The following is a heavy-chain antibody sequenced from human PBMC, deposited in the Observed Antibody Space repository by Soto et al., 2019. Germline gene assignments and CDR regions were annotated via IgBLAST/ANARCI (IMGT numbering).Heavy chain of an antibody. V-gene: IGHV1-3*01. CDR1: GYTFTSYA. CDR3: ARSIYYYDSSGYQYYFDY. D-gene: IGHD3-22*01. CDR2: TNAGNGNT. Sequence: VASLKVSCKASGYTFTSYAMHWGRQAPGQGLEWMGWTNAGNGNTKYSQKFQGRVTITRDTSASTAYMELSSLRSEDTAVYYCARSIYYYDSSGYQYYFDYWGQGTLVTVSS. J-gene: IGHJ4*02.